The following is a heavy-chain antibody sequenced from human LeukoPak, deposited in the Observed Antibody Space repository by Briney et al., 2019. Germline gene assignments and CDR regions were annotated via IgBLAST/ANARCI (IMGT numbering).Heavy chain of an antibody. Sequence: SQTLSLPCTVSGGSISSGDYYWSWIRQPPGKGLEWIGYIYYRGSTYYNPSLKSRVTISVDTSKNQFSLKLSSVTAADTAVYYCAREVIVGATTSAFDIWGQGTMVTVSS. CDR1: GGSISSGDYY. D-gene: IGHD1-26*01. J-gene: IGHJ3*02. V-gene: IGHV4-30-4*08. CDR3: AREVIVGATTSAFDI. CDR2: IYYRGST.